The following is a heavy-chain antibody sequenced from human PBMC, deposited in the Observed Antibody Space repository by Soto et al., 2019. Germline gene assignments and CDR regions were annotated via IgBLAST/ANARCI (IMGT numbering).Heavy chain of an antibody. CDR2: IIPISGAA. CDR1: VGTFSNYV. V-gene: IGHV1-69*06. Sequence: QVQLVQSGAEVKKPGSSVKVSCKSSVGTFSNYVVNWARQAPGQGLEWMGRIIPISGAANFAQKFQVRVTITADKSTSTSYMELSSLRSEDTSVYYFARDMTITVVPYFDFWGQGTLVTVSS. J-gene: IGHJ4*02. D-gene: IGHD1-20*01. CDR3: ARDMTITVVPYFDF.